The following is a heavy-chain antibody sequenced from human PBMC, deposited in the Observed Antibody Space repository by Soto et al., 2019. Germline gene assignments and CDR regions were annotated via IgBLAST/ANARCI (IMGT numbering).Heavy chain of an antibody. Sequence: QVQLQESGPGLVKPSETLSLTCTVSGGSISSYYWSWIRQPPGKGLEWIGYIYYSGSTNYNPSLKSRVTISVDTSKTQFSLKLISMTAADTAVYYCARHNYGSGSTYFDYWGQGTLVTVST. D-gene: IGHD3-10*01. J-gene: IGHJ4*02. CDR1: GGSISSYY. CDR3: ARHNYGSGSTYFDY. V-gene: IGHV4-59*08. CDR2: IYYSGST.